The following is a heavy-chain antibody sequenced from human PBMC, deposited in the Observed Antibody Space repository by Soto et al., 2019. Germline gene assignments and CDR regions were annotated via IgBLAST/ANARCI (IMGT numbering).Heavy chain of an antibody. CDR1: GDSISSGGYY. CDR2: IYYSGST. D-gene: IGHD6-13*01. V-gene: IGHV4-31*03. Sequence: ASETLSLTCTVSGDSISSGGYYWRWIRQHPGKGLEWIGYIYYSGSTYYNPSLKSRVTISLDTSKNRFSLKLTSVTAADTAVYYCARDRSRAGYFDYWGQGALVTVSS. J-gene: IGHJ4*02. CDR3: ARDRSRAGYFDY.